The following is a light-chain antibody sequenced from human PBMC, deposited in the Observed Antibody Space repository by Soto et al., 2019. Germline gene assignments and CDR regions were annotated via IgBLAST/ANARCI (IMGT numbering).Light chain of an antibody. CDR1: QSVISN. CDR3: QQLNSYPIT. Sequence: EIVMTQSPATLSVSPGEIVTLSFSASQSVISNLAFYQQKPGQAPRLLIYDASNRATGISARFSGSGSGTDFTLTISSLQPEDFATYYCQQLNSYPITFGQGTRLEI. V-gene: IGKV3D-15*01. J-gene: IGKJ5*01. CDR2: DAS.